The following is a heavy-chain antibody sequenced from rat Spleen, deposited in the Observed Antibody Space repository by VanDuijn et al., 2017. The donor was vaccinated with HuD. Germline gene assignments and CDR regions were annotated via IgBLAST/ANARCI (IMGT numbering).Heavy chain of an antibody. V-gene: IGHV5S14*01. D-gene: IGHD1-2*01. CDR1: GFTFSNYG. CDR3: ARRAIAAISTHPYDYYFDY. J-gene: IGHJ2*01. CDR2: ISTGGGNT. Sequence: EVQLVESGGGLVQPGRSLKLSCAASGFTFSNYGMAWVRQTPTKGLEWVASISTGGGNTYYRDSVKGRFTISRDNAKNTQYLQMDSLRSEDTATYYCARRAIAAISTHPYDYYFDYWGQGVMVTVSS.